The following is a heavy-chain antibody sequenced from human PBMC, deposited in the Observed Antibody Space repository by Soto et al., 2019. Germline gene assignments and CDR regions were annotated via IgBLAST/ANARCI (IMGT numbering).Heavy chain of an antibody. V-gene: IGHV1-3*01. Sequence: QVHLVQSGAEVTKPGASVMISCKTSGYPFTTSGLHWLRQAPGQSLEWMGWVNPDSGDTKYSHKFQDRSTITADTSASTGYMELSRLRPEDTALYYCASVSEDDRVLPVTMRGGWLDSWGQGTLVTVSP. J-gene: IGHJ5*01. D-gene: IGHD3-22*01. CDR2: VNPDSGDT. CDR3: ASVSEDDRVLPVTMRGGWLDS. CDR1: GYPFTTSG.